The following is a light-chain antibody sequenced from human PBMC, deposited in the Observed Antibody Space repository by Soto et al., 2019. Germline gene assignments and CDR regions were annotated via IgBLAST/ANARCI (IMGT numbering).Light chain of an antibody. Sequence: PGERVTLSCRASQSVSSSYLTWYQQKPGQAPGLLMYGASTRATSIPARFSGSGSGTDFTLTFSSLQPEDFAVYCWQQDYNLPGTFGQGTKVEIK. CDR3: QQDYNLPGT. V-gene: IGKV3D-7*01. CDR1: QSVSSSY. J-gene: IGKJ1*01. CDR2: GAS.